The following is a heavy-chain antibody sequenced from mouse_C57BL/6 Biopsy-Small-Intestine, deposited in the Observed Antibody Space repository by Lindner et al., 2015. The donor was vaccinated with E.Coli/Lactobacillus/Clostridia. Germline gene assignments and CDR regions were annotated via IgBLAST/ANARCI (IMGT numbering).Heavy chain of an antibody. Sequence: SVKVSCKASGYTFTAFHIHWVRQAPGQGLEWIGRINPNSGGTNYAQKFQGRVTMTRDTSISTAYMDLSSLKSDDTAVYYCTRDPPLNANTFAWYGEGDYWGQGSLVTVSS. D-gene: IGHD5-1-1*01. J-gene: IGHJ4*01. CDR2: INPNSGGT. CDR3: TRDPPLNANTFAWYGEGDY. V-gene: IGHV1-18*01. CDR1: GYTFTAFH.